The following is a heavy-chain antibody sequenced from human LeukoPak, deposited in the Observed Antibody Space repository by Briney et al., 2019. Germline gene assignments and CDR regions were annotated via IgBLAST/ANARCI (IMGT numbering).Heavy chain of an antibody. CDR3: ARANFLYCSSSTCLFDY. V-gene: IGHV1-2*02. Sequence: ASVKVSCKASGYTFTDYYMHWVRQAPGQGFEWMGWINPNDGDTNYAQKFQGKVTMTRDTSISTAHMEVSRLRSDDTAVYYCARANFLYCSSSTCLFDYWGQGTLVTVSS. D-gene: IGHD2-2*01. CDR2: INPNDGDT. CDR1: GYTFTDYY. J-gene: IGHJ4*02.